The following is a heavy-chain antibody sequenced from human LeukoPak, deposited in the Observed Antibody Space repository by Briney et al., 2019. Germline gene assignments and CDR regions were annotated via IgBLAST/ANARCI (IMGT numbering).Heavy chain of an antibody. V-gene: IGHV3-53*01. CDR3: ARVAVGAGTDYFDY. CDR2: IYSGGDT. J-gene: IGHJ4*02. Sequence: TGGSLRLSCAASGFTVSSNYMSWVRQAPGKGLEWVSDIYSGGDTYYADSVKGRFTVSRDNSKNTLYLQMNSLRAEDTAVYYCARVAVGAGTDYFDYWGQGTLVTVSS. D-gene: IGHD6-19*01. CDR1: GFTVSSNY.